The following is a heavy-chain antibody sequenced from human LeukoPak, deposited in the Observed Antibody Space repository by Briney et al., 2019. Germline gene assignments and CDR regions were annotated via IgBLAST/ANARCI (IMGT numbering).Heavy chain of an antibody. Sequence: GETLRLSCAASGFTFSSHGMNWVRQAPGKGLEWVSGITGSGGNRYYADSVKGRFTISRDNSKNTLYLQMNSLRAEDTAVYYCAKDDNYIRFLSWGQGTLVTVSS. CDR1: GFTFSSHG. D-gene: IGHD3-16*01. CDR2: ITGSGGNR. V-gene: IGHV3-23*01. J-gene: IGHJ5*02. CDR3: AKDDNYIRFLS.